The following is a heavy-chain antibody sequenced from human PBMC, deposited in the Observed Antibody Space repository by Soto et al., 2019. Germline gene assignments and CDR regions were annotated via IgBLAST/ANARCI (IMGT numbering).Heavy chain of an antibody. CDR2: IKSKTDGGTT. D-gene: IGHD3-22*01. CDR1: GFTFSNAW. J-gene: IGHJ4*02. V-gene: IGHV3-15*01. Sequence: GGSLRLSCAASGFTFSNAWMSWVRQAPGKGLEWVGRIKSKTDGGTTDYAAPGKGRFTISRDDSKNTLYLQMNSLKTEDTAVYYGTTDWAEYYDSSAIYPLAYWGQGTLVTVSS. CDR3: TTDWAEYYDSSAIYPLAY.